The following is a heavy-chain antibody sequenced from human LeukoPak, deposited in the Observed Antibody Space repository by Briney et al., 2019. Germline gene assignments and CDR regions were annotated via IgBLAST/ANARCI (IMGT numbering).Heavy chain of an antibody. CDR2: IYSGVNT. CDR1: GFTVSSNS. J-gene: IGHJ4*02. CDR3: ARRAGEYSHPYDY. Sequence: GGSLRLSCTVSGFTVSSNSWSWVRQAPGKGLEWVSFIYSGVNTHYSDSEKGRFTISRDNSKNTLYLQMNSLRAEDTAIYYCARRAGEYSHPYDYWGQGTLVTVSS. D-gene: IGHD2-15*01. V-gene: IGHV3-53*01.